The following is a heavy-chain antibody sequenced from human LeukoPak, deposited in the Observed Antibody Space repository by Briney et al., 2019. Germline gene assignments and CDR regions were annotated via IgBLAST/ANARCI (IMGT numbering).Heavy chain of an antibody. CDR1: GGSISRHY. CDR3: ARVPLWWLTPFDY. V-gene: IGHV4-59*11. D-gene: IGHD5-12*01. CDR2: VYYSGST. J-gene: IGHJ4*02. Sequence: SETLSLTCTVSGGSISRHYWSWIRQPPGKGLEWIGYVYYSGSTNYSPSLKSRVTISVDTSKNQSSLKLTSVTAADTAMYYCARVPLWWLTPFDYWGQGTLATVSS.